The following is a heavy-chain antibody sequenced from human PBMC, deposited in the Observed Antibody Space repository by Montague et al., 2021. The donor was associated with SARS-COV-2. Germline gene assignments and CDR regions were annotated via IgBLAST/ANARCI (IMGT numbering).Heavy chain of an antibody. J-gene: IGHJ3*02. Sequence: PALVKPTQTLTLTCTFSGFSLSTSGVGVGWIRQPPGKALEWLALIYWDDDKRYSPSLKSRLTITKDTSENQVVLTMTSMDPVDTATYYCARRITIYAFDIWGQGTMVTVSS. D-gene: IGHD3-3*01. CDR2: IYWDDDK. CDR3: ARRITIYAFDI. CDR1: GFSLSTSGVG. V-gene: IGHV2-5*02.